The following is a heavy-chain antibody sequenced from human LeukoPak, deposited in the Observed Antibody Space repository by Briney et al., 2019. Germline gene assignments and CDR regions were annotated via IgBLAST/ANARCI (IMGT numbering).Heavy chain of an antibody. Sequence: GGSLRLSCAASGFTFSSYAMHWVRQAPGKGLEWVAVISYDGSNKYYADSVKGRFTISRDNSKNTLYLQMNSLRAEDTAVYYCARELVVRGVDWAFDIWGQGTMVTVSS. V-gene: IGHV3-30*04. CDR2: ISYDGSNK. CDR3: ARELVVRGVDWAFDI. J-gene: IGHJ3*02. D-gene: IGHD3-10*01. CDR1: GFTFSSYA.